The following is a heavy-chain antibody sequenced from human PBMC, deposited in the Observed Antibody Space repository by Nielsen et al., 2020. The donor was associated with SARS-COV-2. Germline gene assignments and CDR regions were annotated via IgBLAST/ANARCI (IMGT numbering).Heavy chain of an antibody. J-gene: IGHJ4*02. CDR2: INAGNGNT. CDR1: GYTFTSYG. CDR3: ARMSVAGWATDY. Sequence: ASVKVSCKASGYTFTSYGISWVRQAPGQRLEWMGWINAGNGNTKYSQKFQGRVTITRDTSASTAYVELSSLRSEDTAVYYCARMSVAGWATDYWGQGTLVTVSS. D-gene: IGHD6-19*01. V-gene: IGHV1-3*01.